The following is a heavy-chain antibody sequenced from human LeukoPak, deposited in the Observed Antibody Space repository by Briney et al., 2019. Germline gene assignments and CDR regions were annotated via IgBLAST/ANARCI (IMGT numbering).Heavy chain of an antibody. CDR2: MNPNSGNT. D-gene: IGHD3-3*01. CDR3: ARSDFWSGYYTGGMDV. J-gene: IGHJ6*02. V-gene: IGHV1-8*01. CDR1: GYTFTSYD. Sequence: GASVKVSCKASGYTFTSYDINWVRQATGQGLEWMGWMNPNSGNTGYAQKFQGRVTMTRNTSISTAYMELGSLRSEDTAVYYCARSDFWSGYYTGGMDVWGQGTTVTVSS.